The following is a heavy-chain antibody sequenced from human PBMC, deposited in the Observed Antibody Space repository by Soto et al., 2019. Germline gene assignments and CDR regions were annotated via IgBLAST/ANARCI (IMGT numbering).Heavy chain of an antibody. CDR1: GYSFTSHY. CDR2: IYPGGTNI. D-gene: IGHD1-1*01. V-gene: IGHV1-46*03. Sequence: QVQLVQSGPEVKKPGASVKLSCKAIGYSFTSHYMHWVRQAPGQGLEWMGTIYPGGTNIAYAQKFQGRVTMTKDTSTTTVYMELNSLTSEDTAVYYCARDQSWHDLGGGGGGWGQGTLVTVSS. J-gene: IGHJ4*02. CDR3: ARDQSWHDLGGGGGG.